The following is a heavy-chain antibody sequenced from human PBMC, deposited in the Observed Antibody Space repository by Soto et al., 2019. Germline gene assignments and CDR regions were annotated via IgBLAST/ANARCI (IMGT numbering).Heavy chain of an antibody. Sequence: SETLSLTCTVSGGSMNTYYWGWFRQPPWKGLEWVGYIYYSGSTTYSPSLKSRVTISLDTSKNQFSLILNSVTAADTAVYYCARLGGYYQAFDQWGQGSLVTVSS. D-gene: IGHD3-22*01. CDR3: ARLGGYYQAFDQ. CDR2: IYYSGST. V-gene: IGHV4-59*08. CDR1: GGSMNTYY. J-gene: IGHJ4*02.